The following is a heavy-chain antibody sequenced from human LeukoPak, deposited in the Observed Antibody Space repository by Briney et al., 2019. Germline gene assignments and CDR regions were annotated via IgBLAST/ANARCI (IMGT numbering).Heavy chain of an antibody. V-gene: IGHV4-30-4*01. CDR1: GGSISIGDYY. CDR3: ARESYGSGSYYPVNYFDY. D-gene: IGHD3-10*01. J-gene: IGHJ4*02. Sequence: SETLSLTCTFSGGSISIGDYYWGWIRQPPGRGLEWIGYIYYSGSTYYNPSLKSRVTISVDTSKNQFSLKLSSVTAADTAVYYCARESYGSGSYYPVNYFDYWGQGTLVTVSS. CDR2: IYYSGST.